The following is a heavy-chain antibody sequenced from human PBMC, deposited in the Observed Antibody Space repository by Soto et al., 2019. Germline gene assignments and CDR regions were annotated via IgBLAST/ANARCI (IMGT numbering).Heavy chain of an antibody. J-gene: IGHJ4*02. CDR3: AREGVPPFGVVITYYFDY. CDR2: INAGNGNT. CDR1: GYTFTGYY. V-gene: IGHV1-3*01. D-gene: IGHD3-3*01. Sequence: QVQLVQSGAEVEKPGASVKVSCKASGYTFTGYYMHWVRQAPGQGLEWMGWINAGNGNTKYSQKFQGRVTITRDTSASTAYMELSSLRSEDTAVYYCAREGVPPFGVVITYYFDYWGQGTLVTVSS.